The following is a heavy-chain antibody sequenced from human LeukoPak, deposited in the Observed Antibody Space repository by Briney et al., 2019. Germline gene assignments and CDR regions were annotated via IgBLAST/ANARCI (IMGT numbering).Heavy chain of an antibody. V-gene: IGHV3-23*01. CDR3: AKEGYSYGSYYYYYMDV. J-gene: IGHJ6*03. CDR1: GFTFSSYA. CDR2: ISGSGGGT. Sequence: PGGSLRLSCAASGFTFSSYAVSWVRQAPGKGLEWVSAISGSGGGTYYADSVKGRFTISRDNSKNTLYLQMNSLRAEDTAVYYCAKEGYSYGSYYYYYMDVWGKGTTVTISS. D-gene: IGHD5-18*01.